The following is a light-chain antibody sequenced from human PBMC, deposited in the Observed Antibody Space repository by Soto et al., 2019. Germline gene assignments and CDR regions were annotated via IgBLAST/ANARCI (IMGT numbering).Light chain of an antibody. J-gene: IGLJ2*01. CDR2: GNN. Sequence: QSVLTQPPSVSGAPGQRVTISCTGTSXNIGAGYDVHWYQHLPGTAPKLLIYGNNDRPSGVPDRFSGSKSGTSASLAITGLQAEDEADYYCQSYDTSLSGSVFGRGTKVTVL. V-gene: IGLV1-40*01. CDR1: SXNIGAGYD. CDR3: QSYDTSLSGSV.